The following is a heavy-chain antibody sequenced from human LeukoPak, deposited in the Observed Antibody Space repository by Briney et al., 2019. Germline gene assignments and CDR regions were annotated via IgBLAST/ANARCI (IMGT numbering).Heavy chain of an antibody. V-gene: IGHV1-69*13. J-gene: IGHJ5*02. D-gene: IGHD3-3*01. CDR1: GGAFSSYA. Sequence: SSVKVSCKASGGAFSSYAISWVRQAPGQGLEWMGGIIPIFGTANYAQKFQGRVTITADESTSTAYMELSSLRSEDTAVYYCAREPVSDYDFSSHNWFDPWGQGTLVTVSS. CDR3: AREPVSDYDFSSHNWFDP. CDR2: IIPIFGTA.